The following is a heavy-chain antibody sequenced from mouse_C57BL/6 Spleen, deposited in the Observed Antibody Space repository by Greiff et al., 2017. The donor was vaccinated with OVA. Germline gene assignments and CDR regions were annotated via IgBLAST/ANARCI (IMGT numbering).Heavy chain of an antibody. CDR3: ARSGYGSPAYFDY. CDR1: GYTFTDYY. V-gene: IGHV1-26*01. Sequence: VQLKQSGPELVKPGASVKISCKASGYTFTDYYMNWVKQSHGKSLEWIGDINPNNGGTSYNQKFKGKATLTVDKSSSTAYMELRSLTSEDSAVYYCARSGYGSPAYFDYWGQGTTLTVSS. D-gene: IGHD1-1*01. J-gene: IGHJ2*01. CDR2: INPNNGGT.